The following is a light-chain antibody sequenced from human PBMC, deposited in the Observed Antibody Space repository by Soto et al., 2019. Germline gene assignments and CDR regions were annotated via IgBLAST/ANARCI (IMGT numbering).Light chain of an antibody. J-gene: IGLJ2*01. V-gene: IGLV2-11*01. Sequence: QSALTQPRSVSGSPGQSVTISCTGTTSDVGAYNYVSWYQQQHPGKAPKLIIYDVNKRPSGVPYRFSGSKSGNTASLTISGLQAEDEADYYCCSYAGSYSIFGGGTKLTVL. CDR1: TSDVGAYNY. CDR2: DVN. CDR3: CSYAGSYSI.